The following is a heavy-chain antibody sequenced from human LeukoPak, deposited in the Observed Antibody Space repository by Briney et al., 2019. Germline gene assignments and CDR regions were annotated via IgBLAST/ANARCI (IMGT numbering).Heavy chain of an antibody. J-gene: IGHJ5*02. V-gene: IGHV3-21*01. CDR2: ISSRGNYI. CDR3: ARSGWTNWFDP. Sequence: GGSLRLSCTASGLTFSNSTMTWVRRAPGKGLEWVSSISSRGNYIYYADSVKGRFTISRDNAKNSLYLQMNSLRGEDTAVYFCARSGWTNWFDPWGQGTLVTVSS. CDR1: GLTFSNST. D-gene: IGHD3/OR15-3a*01.